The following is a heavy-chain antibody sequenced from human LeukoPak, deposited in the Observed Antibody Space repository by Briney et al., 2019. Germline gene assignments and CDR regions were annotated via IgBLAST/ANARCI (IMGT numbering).Heavy chain of an antibody. CDR3: AGALRYFDWLS. J-gene: IGHJ5*02. V-gene: IGHV3-48*03. CDR1: GFTFSSYE. CDR2: ISSSGSTI. D-gene: IGHD3-9*01. Sequence: GGSLRLSCAASGFTFSSYEMNWVRQAPGKGLEWVSYISSSGSTIYYADSVKGRFTISRDNAKNSLYLLMNSLRAEDTAVYYCAGALRYFDWLSWGQGTLVTVSS.